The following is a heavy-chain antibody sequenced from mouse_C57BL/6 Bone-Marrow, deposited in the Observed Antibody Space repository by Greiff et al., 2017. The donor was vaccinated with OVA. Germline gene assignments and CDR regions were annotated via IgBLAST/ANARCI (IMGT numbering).Heavy chain of an antibody. Sequence: VQLVESGPGLVQPSQSLSITCTVSGFSLTSYGVPWVRQSPGKGLEWLGVIWSGGSTAYNAAFISRLSTSTDNTKSQVFLKMNRLQANDTAIYYCARINSSYYYGSSDEGFAYWGQGTLVTVSA. CDR1: GFSLTSYG. CDR2: IWSGGST. CDR3: ARINSSYYYGSSDEGFAY. D-gene: IGHD1-1*01. J-gene: IGHJ3*01. V-gene: IGHV2-2*02.